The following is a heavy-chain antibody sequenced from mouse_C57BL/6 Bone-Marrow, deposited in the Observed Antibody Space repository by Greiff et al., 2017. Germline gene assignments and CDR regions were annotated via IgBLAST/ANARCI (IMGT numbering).Heavy chain of an antibody. CDR3: ARGRAYYSNYGRGLFAY. CDR2: INPNYGTP. J-gene: IGHJ3*01. V-gene: IGHV1-39*01. Sequence: VQLQQSGPELVKPGASVKISCKASGYSFTDYNMNWVKQSNGKSLVWIGVINPNYGTPSSNQKFKGKATLTVDQSSSTAYMQLNSLTSEDSAVYYCARGRAYYSNYGRGLFAYGGQGTLVTVSA. D-gene: IGHD2-5*01. CDR1: GYSFTDYN.